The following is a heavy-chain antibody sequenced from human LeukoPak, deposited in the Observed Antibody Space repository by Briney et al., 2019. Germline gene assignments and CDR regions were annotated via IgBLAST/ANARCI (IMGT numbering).Heavy chain of an antibody. J-gene: IGHJ4*02. D-gene: IGHD6-19*01. CDR3: AKDVKAVAGTQLIDY. CDR1: GFTFSSYA. CDR2: ISGGGGST. V-gene: IGHV3-23*01. Sequence: GGSLRLSCAASGFTFSSYAMSWVRQAPGKGLEWVSAISGGGGSTYYADSVKGRFTISRDNSKNTLYLQMNSLRAEDTAVYYCAKDVKAVAGTQLIDYWGQGTLVTVSS.